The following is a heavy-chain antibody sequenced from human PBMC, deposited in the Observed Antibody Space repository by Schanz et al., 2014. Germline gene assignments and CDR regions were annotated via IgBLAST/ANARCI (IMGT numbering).Heavy chain of an antibody. CDR3: ARVSERQLLSQLYYYYGMDV. V-gene: IGHV3-53*01. CDR1: GFTVNTNY. J-gene: IGHJ6*02. CDR2: MYINSGST. D-gene: IGHD6-13*01. Sequence: EVQLVESGGCLIQPGGSLRLSCAVSGFTVNTNYMSWVRQAPGKGLEWISSMYINSGSTQYADSVKGRFIISRDSSKNTLFLQMNSLRAEDTAVYYCARVSERQLLSQLYYYYGMDVWGQGTTVTVSS.